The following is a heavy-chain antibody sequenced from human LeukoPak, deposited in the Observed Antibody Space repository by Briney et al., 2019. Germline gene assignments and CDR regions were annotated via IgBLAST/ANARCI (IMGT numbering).Heavy chain of an antibody. D-gene: IGHD3-16*02. CDR3: AKDYRFSDPKSGLASDH. Sequence: AASVKVSCKASGYTFTSYGITWVRLAPGQGLEWMGWISAYNGNTNYAQMFQGRVIMTTDTSTNTAYMELRNLRSDDTAVYYCAKDYRFSDPKSGLASDHWGQGTLVTVSS. V-gene: IGHV1-18*01. CDR1: GYTFTSYG. J-gene: IGHJ4*02. CDR2: ISAYNGNT.